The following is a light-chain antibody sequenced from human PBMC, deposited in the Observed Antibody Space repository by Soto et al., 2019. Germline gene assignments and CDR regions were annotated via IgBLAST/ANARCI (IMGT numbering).Light chain of an antibody. V-gene: IGKV3-15*01. J-gene: IGKJ1*01. CDR1: QSVGSN. Sequence: EIVMTQSPATLSVSPGERATLSCRASQSVGSNVAWYQQKPGQAPRLLMYGASTRATGVPVRFSGSGSGAEFTLTISSLQSEGFAVYYCQQYNNRPPWTFGQGTKVEIE. CDR2: GAS. CDR3: QQYNNRPPWT.